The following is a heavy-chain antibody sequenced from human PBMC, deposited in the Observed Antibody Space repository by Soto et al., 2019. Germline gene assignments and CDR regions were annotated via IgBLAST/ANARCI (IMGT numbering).Heavy chain of an antibody. CDR2: IYPGDSDT. CDR1: GYSFSSHW. D-gene: IGHD1-26*01. V-gene: IGHV5-51*01. Sequence: GESLKISCKGSGYSFSSHWIAWVRRMPGKGLECMGIIYPGDSDTRYTTSFQGQVTLSADKSTSTAYLQWSSLKTSDTGMYYCARDVSDDAFDVWGQGTMVTVSS. CDR3: ARDVSDDAFDV. J-gene: IGHJ3*01.